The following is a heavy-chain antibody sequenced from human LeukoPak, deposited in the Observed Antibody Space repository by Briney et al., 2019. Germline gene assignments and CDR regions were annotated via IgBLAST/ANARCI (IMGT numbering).Heavy chain of an antibody. J-gene: IGHJ6*02. Sequence: GGSLRLSCTASGFIFSDYYMTWVRQAPGKGLEWVSSISSSSSYIYYADSVKGRFTISRDNAKNSLYLQMNSLRAEDTAVYYCARDYRVTNYYGMDVWGQGTTVTVSS. CDR3: ARDYRVTNYYGMDV. D-gene: IGHD4-17*01. CDR2: ISSSSSYI. CDR1: GFIFSDYY. V-gene: IGHV3-21*01.